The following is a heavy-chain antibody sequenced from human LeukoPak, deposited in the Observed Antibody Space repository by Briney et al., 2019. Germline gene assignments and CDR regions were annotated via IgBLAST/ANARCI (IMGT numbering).Heavy chain of an antibody. J-gene: IGHJ3*02. CDR2: ISYDGSNK. V-gene: IGHV3-30*03. CDR3: ARDISPYYYDSSGYYYDAFDI. D-gene: IGHD3-22*01. CDR1: GFTFSSYG. Sequence: GGSLRLSCAASGFTFSSYGMHWVRQAPGKGLEWVAVISYDGSNKYYADSVKGRFTISRDNAENSLDLQMNSLRAEDTAVYYCARDISPYYYDSSGYYYDAFDIWGQGTMVTVSS.